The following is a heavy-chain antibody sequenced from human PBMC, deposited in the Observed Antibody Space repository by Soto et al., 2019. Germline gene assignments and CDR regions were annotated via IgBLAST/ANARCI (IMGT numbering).Heavy chain of an antibody. CDR1: GFTLSDYY. CDR2: ISSSSSYT. V-gene: IGHV3-11*06. J-gene: IGHJ6*02. D-gene: IGHD6-13*01. Sequence: GGSLRLSSAASGFTLSDYYMSWIRQAPGKGLEWVSYISSSSSYTNYADSVKGRFTISRDNAKNSLYLQMNSLRAEDTAVYYCARDRIAAAEDPAHYYGMDVWGQGTTVTVSS. CDR3: ARDRIAAAEDPAHYYGMDV.